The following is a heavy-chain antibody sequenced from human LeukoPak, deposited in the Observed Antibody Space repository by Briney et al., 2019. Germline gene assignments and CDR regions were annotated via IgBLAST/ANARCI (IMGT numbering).Heavy chain of an antibody. Sequence: ASVKVSCKVSGYTLTELSMHWVRQAPGKGLEWMGGFDPEDGETIYAQKFQGRVTMTEDTSTDTAYMELSSLRSEDTAVYYCARANSDYGDYVVYYYYYMDVWGKGTTVTVSS. CDR1: GYTLTELS. CDR3: ARANSDYGDYVVYYYYYMDV. J-gene: IGHJ6*03. V-gene: IGHV1-24*01. CDR2: FDPEDGET. D-gene: IGHD4-17*01.